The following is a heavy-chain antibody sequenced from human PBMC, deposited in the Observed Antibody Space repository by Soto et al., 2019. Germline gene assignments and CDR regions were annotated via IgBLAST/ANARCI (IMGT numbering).Heavy chain of an antibody. CDR1: GFTFSSYA. D-gene: IGHD2-2*01. CDR3: AKGGDCSSTSCYYYYYYYYMDV. V-gene: IGHV3-23*01. CDR2: ISGSGGST. J-gene: IGHJ6*03. Sequence: GGSLRLSCAASGFTFSSYAMSWVRQAPGKGLEWVSAISGSGGSTYYADSVKGRFTSSRDNSKNTLYLQMNSLRAEDTAVYYCAKGGDCSSTSCYYYYYYYYMDVWGKGTTVTVSS.